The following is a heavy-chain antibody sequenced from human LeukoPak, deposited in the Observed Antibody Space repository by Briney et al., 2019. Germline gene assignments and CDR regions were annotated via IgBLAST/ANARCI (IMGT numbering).Heavy chain of an antibody. V-gene: IGHV3-23*01. J-gene: IGHJ4*02. Sequence: QPGGSLRLSCAASGFTLSSSAMSWVRQAPGKGLEWVSTSTIRGSDGTTHYADSVKGRFTISRDNSKNTLYLQMNSLGDEDTAVYFCAKTVWFGELLGYFDYWGQGTPVTVSS. CDR2: STIRGSDGTT. CDR3: AKTVWFGELLGYFDY. D-gene: IGHD3-10*01. CDR1: GFTLSSSA.